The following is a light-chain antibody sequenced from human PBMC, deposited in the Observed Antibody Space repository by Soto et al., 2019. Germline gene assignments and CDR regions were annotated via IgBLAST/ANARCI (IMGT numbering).Light chain of an antibody. CDR2: DAS. V-gene: IGKV3-11*01. CDR3: QHRKNWQVT. J-gene: IGKJ5*01. Sequence: EIGFTQSPVTLSLSPGERATLSGRASQSVSSYLAWYQQKPGQAPRLLIYDASNRATGIPARFSGSGSGTDFTLTISSLEPEDFAVYYCQHRKNWQVTFGQGTRLEI. CDR1: QSVSSY.